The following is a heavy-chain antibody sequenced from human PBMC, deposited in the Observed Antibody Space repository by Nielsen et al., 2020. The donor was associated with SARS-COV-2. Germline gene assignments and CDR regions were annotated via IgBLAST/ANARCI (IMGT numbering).Heavy chain of an antibody. CDR3: ARLPHGYDYGRYYYYGMDV. D-gene: IGHD5-18*01. J-gene: IGHJ6*02. Sequence: GGSLRLSCAASGFNFRNYDIHWVRQPTGKGLEWVSSIDAAGYTYYAGSVKGRFTISRENAKDSVYLQMNSLRAGDTAVYYCARLPHGYDYGRYYYYGMDVWGQGTTVTVSS. CDR1: GFNFRNYD. V-gene: IGHV3-13*04. CDR2: IDAAGYT.